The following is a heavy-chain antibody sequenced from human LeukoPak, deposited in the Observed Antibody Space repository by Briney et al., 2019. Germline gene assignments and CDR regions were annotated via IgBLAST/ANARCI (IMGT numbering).Heavy chain of an antibody. CDR3: AKDTTIFGVVIPPDY. J-gene: IGHJ4*02. D-gene: IGHD3-3*01. V-gene: IGHV3-30*18. CDR1: GFTFSSYG. Sequence: PGGSLRLSCAASGFTFSSYGMPWVRQAPGKGLEWVAVISYDGSNKYYADSVKGRFTISRDNSKNTLYLQMNSLRAEDTAVYYCAKDTTIFGVVIPPDYWGQGTLVTVSS. CDR2: ISYDGSNK.